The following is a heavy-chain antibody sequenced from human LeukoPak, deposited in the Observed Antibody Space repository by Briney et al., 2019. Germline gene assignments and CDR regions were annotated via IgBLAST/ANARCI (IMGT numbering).Heavy chain of an antibody. CDR3: ARDHIAAAGTSDY. V-gene: IGHV3-21*01. CDR1: GFTFSSYS. D-gene: IGHD6-13*01. Sequence: GGSLRLSCAASGFTFSSYSMNWVRQAPGKGLEWVSSISSSSSYIYYADSVKGRFTISRDNAKNSLHLQMNSLRAEDTAVYYCARDHIAAAGTSDYWGQGTLVTVSS. J-gene: IGHJ4*02. CDR2: ISSSSSYI.